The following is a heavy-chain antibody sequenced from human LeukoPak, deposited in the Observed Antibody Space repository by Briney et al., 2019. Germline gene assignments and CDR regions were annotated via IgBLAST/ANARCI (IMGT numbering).Heavy chain of an antibody. CDR3: ARGGYYGSGNDFRFDP. CDR2: IYYSGST. CDR1: HDSISTYS. D-gene: IGHD3-10*01. J-gene: IGHJ5*02. V-gene: IGHV4-59*01. Sequence: PSETLSLTCSVSHDSISTYSWTWIRQPPGKGLEWIGYIYYSGSTNYNPSLKSRVTISVDTSKNQFSLKLSSVTPADTAVYYCARGGYYGSGNDFRFDPWGQGTLVTVSS.